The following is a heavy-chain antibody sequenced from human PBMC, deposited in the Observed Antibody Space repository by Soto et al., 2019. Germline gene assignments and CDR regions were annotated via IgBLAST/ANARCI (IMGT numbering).Heavy chain of an antibody. Sequence: GASVKVSCKASGFTFSRSAMQWVRQARGQRLEWIGWIVVGSGNTNYAQKFQERVTISRDMSTSTGYMELSSLRSEDTAVYYCAKDPLGGTYFDDRGQGTPVTVSS. CDR3: AKDPLGGTYFDD. J-gene: IGHJ4*02. V-gene: IGHV1-58*02. CDR1: GFTFSRSA. CDR2: IVVGSGNT.